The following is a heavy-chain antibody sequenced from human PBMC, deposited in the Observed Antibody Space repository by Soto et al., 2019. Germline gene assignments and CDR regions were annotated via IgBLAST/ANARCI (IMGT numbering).Heavy chain of an antibody. CDR1: GFTCRSYD. Sequence: GGSLRLSCAASGFTCRSYDMSWVRQAPGKGLEWVSTILVGGSTHYPDSVKGRFTISRDNSKNTVLLQMNSLTAGDTAVYYCAKATATGGGAFDICGQGTMVTVSS. D-gene: IGHD2-8*02. CDR2: ILVGGST. V-gene: IGHV3-23*01. CDR3: AKATATGGGAFDI. J-gene: IGHJ3*02.